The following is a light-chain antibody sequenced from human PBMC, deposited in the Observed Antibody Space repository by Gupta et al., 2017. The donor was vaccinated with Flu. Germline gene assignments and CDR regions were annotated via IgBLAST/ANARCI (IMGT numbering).Light chain of an antibody. V-gene: IGKV4-1*01. Sequence: DIVMTHSPDSLAVSLGERAHINCKSSQSVLYSPNNKNYLASYQQKPGQPPKLLIYWASTRESGVPDRFSGSGSGTDFTLTISSLQAEDVAVYYCQQYYSTPPTFGGGTKVEIK. CDR1: QSVLYSPNNKNY. CDR2: WAS. J-gene: IGKJ4*01. CDR3: QQYYSTPPT.